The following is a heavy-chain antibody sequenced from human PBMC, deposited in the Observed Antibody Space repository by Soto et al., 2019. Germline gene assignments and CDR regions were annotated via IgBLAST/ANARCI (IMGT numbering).Heavy chain of an antibody. Sequence: QVQLVQSGAEVKKPGSSVKVSCKASGGTFSSYAISWVRQAPGQVLEWMGGIIPIFGTANYAQKFQGRVTITANESTSTAYMELSSLRSEDTAVYYCASVDRSATSPYYYYGMDVWGQGTTVTVSS. CDR1: GGTFSSYA. CDR3: ASVDRSATSPYYYYGMDV. CDR2: IIPIFGTA. J-gene: IGHJ6*02. D-gene: IGHD1-26*01. V-gene: IGHV1-69*01.